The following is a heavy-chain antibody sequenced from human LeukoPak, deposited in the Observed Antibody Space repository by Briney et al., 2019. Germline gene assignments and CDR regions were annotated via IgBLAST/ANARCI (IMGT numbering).Heavy chain of an antibody. D-gene: IGHD3-3*01. V-gene: IGHV1-46*01. J-gene: IGHJ4*02. CDR1: GFSFTSYY. Sequence: GASVKVSCKASGFSFTSYYMHWVRQAPGQGLEWMGLINPSGSSTSYTQKFQGRVTMTRDMSTSTVNLELNSLRSEDTAVYYCASAIPIYGVVDYRGQGTLVTVSS. CDR2: INPSGSST. CDR3: ASAIPIYGVVDY.